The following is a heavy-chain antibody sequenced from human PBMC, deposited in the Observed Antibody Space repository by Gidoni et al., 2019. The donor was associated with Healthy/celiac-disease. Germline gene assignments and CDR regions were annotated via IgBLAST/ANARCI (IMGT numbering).Heavy chain of an antibody. J-gene: IGHJ4*02. CDR2: FDPEDGET. Sequence: QVQLVQSGAEVKKPGASVKVSCKVSGYTLTDLSMHWVRQAPGNGLEWMGGFDPEDGETIYAQKFQGRVTMTEDKSADTADMELSSLRSEDTAVYYCAASLKYYYGSGSDYNFGYWGQGTLVTVSS. CDR1: GYTLTDLS. V-gene: IGHV1-24*01. D-gene: IGHD3-10*01. CDR3: AASLKYYYGSGSDYNFGY.